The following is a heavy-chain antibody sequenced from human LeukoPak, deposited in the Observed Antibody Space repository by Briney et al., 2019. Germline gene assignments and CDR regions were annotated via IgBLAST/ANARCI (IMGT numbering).Heavy chain of an antibody. J-gene: IGHJ5*02. CDR2: ISAYNGNT. D-gene: IGHD3-16*02. CDR3: ASAGGLGELSFNWFDP. V-gene: IGHV1-18*01. CDR1: GYTFTSYG. Sequence: ASVTVSCTASGYTFTSYGISWVRQAPGQGLEWMGWISAYNGNTNYAQKLQGRVTMTTDTSTSTAYMELRSLRSDDTAVYYCASAGGLGELSFNWFDPWGQGTLVTVSS.